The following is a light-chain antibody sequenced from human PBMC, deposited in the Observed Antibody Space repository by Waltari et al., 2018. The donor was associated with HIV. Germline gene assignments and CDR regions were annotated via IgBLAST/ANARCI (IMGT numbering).Light chain of an antibody. CDR3: QQSQAIPAT. Sequence: DIQMTKSPFPRSPSVLDRVTITCRANQNINRYLKLYRQKPGKAPTLLIFGSSTLQSVVPSRCSASGSGIDFILTITGVQHEDFATYFCQQSQAIPATVGQGTK. CDR1: QNINRY. CDR2: GSS. J-gene: IGKJ2*01. V-gene: IGKV1-39*01.